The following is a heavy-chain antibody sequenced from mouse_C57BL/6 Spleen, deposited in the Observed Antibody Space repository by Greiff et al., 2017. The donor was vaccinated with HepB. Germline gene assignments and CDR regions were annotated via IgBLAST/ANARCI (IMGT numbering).Heavy chain of an antibody. CDR2: ISSGSSTI. CDR1: GFTFSDYG. CDR3: ATGANWGFAY. Sequence: EVQLVESGGGLVKPGGSLKLSCAASGFTFSDYGMHWVRQAPEKGLEWVAYISSGSSTIYYADTVKGRFTISRDNAKNTLFLQMTSLGSEDTAMYDCATGANWGFAYWGQGTLVTVSA. D-gene: IGHD4-1*01. J-gene: IGHJ3*01. V-gene: IGHV5-17*01.